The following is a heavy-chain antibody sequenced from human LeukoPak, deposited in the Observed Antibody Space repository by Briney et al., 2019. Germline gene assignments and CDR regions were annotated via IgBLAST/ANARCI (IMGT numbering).Heavy chain of an antibody. CDR3: AGYYGSGSYDY. Sequence: SVKASCKASGGTFSSYAISWVRQAPGQGLEWMGGIIPIFGTANYAQKFQGRVTITADESTSTAYMELSSLRSEDTAVYYCAGYYGSGSYDYWGQGTLVTVSS. J-gene: IGHJ4*02. D-gene: IGHD3-10*01. CDR2: IIPIFGTA. V-gene: IGHV1-69*01. CDR1: GGTFSSYA.